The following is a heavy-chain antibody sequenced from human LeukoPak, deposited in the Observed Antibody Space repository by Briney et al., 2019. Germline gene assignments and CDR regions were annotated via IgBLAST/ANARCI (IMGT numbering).Heavy chain of an antibody. V-gene: IGHV3-23*01. CDR3: ATLSGYLHH. J-gene: IGHJ4*02. CDR1: GFTFSSSA. Sequence: GGSLRLSCAASGFTFSSSAMSWVRQAPGKGLEWVSTISGSGGSTYYADSVKGRFTISRDTSKNTLYLQMNSLRAEDTAIYYCATLSGYLHHWGQGTLVTVSS. D-gene: IGHD1-26*01. CDR2: ISGSGGST.